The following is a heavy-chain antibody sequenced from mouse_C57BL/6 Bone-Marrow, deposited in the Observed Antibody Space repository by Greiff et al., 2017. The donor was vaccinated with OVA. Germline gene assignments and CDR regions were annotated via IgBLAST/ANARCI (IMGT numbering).Heavy chain of an antibody. CDR2: IYPGSGNT. CDR1: GYTFTDYY. D-gene: IGHD3-3*01. J-gene: IGHJ2*01. Sequence: VQLKESGAELVRPGASVKLSCKASGYTFTDYYINWVKQRPGQGLEWIARIYPGSGNTYYNEKFKGKATLTAEKSSSTAYMQLSSLSSEYSAVYFCARWGTGYWGQGTTLTVSS. V-gene: IGHV1-76*01. CDR3: ARWGTGY.